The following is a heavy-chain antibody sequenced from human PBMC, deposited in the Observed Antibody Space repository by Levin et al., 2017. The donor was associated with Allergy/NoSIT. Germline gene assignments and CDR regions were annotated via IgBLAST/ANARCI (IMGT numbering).Heavy chain of an antibody. Sequence: GESLTLSCASSFFPFLPSFLLFFLPSPFKGLEWVGRIKSKTDGGTTDYAAPVKGRFTISRDDSKNTLYLQMNSLKIEDTAVYYCTTRTPFDYWGQGTLVTVSS. CDR2: IKSKTDGGTT. CDR1: FFPFLPSF. CDR3: TTRTPFDY. D-gene: IGHD2-2*01. V-gene: IGHV3-15*01. J-gene: IGHJ4*02.